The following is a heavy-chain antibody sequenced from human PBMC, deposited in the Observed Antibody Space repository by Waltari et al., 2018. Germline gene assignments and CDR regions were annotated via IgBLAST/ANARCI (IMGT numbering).Heavy chain of an antibody. J-gene: IGHJ5*02. V-gene: IGHV3-23*01. CDR1: GFNFSSYA. CDR2: ISGSGGST. D-gene: IGHD3-3*01. CDR3: AKDPPYYDFWSGYVGFDP. Sequence: EVQLLESGGGLGQPGGSLRLSCAASGFNFSSYAISWVRQAPGKGLEWVSAISGSGGSTYYADSVKGRFTISRDNSKNTLYLQMNSLRAEDTAVYYCAKDPPYYDFWSGYVGFDPWGQGTLVTVSS.